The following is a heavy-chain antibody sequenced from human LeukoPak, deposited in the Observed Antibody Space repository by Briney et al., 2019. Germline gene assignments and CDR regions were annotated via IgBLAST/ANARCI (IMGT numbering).Heavy chain of an antibody. D-gene: IGHD4-11*01. CDR3: ARDKAVTTERTQYFHH. J-gene: IGHJ1*01. CDR1: GYTFTNYG. V-gene: IGHV1-18*01. CDR2: ISAYNGYT. Sequence: ASVKVSCKASGYTFTNYGVGWVRQAPGQGLEWMGWISAYNGYTNYAQKFQFRVTMTTDTSTSTAYMELRGLTSDDTAVYYCARDKAVTTERTQYFHHWGQGTLVTVSS.